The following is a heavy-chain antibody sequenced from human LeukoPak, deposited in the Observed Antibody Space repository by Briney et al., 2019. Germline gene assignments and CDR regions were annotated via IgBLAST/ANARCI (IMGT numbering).Heavy chain of an antibody. CDR3: ARDFVRFYYDSSGYYYGADAFDI. CDR2: ISGYNGDT. Sequence: ASVKVSFKASGYTFTIYGISWVRQAPGQGLEWMGCISGYNGDTNYAQKLQGRVTMTTDTSTSTAYMELRSLRSDDTAVYYCARDFVRFYYDSSGYYYGADAFDIWGQGTMVTVSS. CDR1: GYTFTIYG. D-gene: IGHD3-22*01. J-gene: IGHJ3*02. V-gene: IGHV1-18*01.